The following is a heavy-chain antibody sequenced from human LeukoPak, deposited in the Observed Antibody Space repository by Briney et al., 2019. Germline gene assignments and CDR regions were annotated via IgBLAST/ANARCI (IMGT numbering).Heavy chain of an antibody. CDR1: GFTFSSYA. CDR3: ARGLVYGSGSYAGY. CDR2: ISYDGSNK. V-gene: IGHV3-30*04. J-gene: IGHJ4*02. Sequence: GGSLRLSCAASGFTFSSYAMHWVRQAPGKGLEWVAVISYDGSNKYYADSVKGRFTISRDNSENTLYLQMNSLRAEDTAVYYCARGLVYGSGSYAGYWGQGTLVTVSS. D-gene: IGHD3-10*01.